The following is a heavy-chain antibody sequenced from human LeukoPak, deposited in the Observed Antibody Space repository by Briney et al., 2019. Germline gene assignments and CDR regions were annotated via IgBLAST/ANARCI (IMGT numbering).Heavy chain of an antibody. Sequence: GGSLRLSCAASGFTFSSYWMSWVRQAPGKGLEWVANIKQDGSEKYYVDSVKGRFTISRDNAKNSLYLQMNSLRAEDTAVYYCARSRYYDSSGYYPNYWGQGTLVTVSS. CDR2: IKQDGSEK. CDR3: ARSRYYDSSGYYPNY. D-gene: IGHD3-22*01. V-gene: IGHV3-7*01. CDR1: GFTFSSYW. J-gene: IGHJ4*02.